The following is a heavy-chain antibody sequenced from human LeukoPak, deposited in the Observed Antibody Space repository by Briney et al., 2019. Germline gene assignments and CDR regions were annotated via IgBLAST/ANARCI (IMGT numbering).Heavy chain of an antibody. CDR3: AKDARAPWVYYYDSSGYYWDY. CDR2: ISGSGGST. D-gene: IGHD3-22*01. CDR1: GFTFSSYA. J-gene: IGHJ4*02. Sequence: GGSLRLSCAASGFTFSSYAMSWVRQAPGKGLEWVSAISGSGGSTYYADSVKGRFTISRDNSKNTLYLQMNSLRAEDTAVYYCAKDARAPWVYYYDSSGYYWDYWGQGTLVTVSS. V-gene: IGHV3-23*01.